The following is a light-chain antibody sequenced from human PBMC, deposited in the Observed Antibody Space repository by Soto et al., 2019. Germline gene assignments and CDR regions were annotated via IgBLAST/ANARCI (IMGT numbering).Light chain of an antibody. CDR2: EGS. J-gene: IGLJ2*01. CDR3: CSYAGSSTSGVV. Sequence: QSALTQPASVSGSPGQSITISCTGTSSDVGSYNLVSWYQQHSGKAPKLMIYEGSKRPSGVSNRFSGSKSGNTASLTISGLQAEDEADYYCCSYAGSSTSGVVFGGGTKLTVL. CDR1: SSDVGSYNL. V-gene: IGLV2-23*01.